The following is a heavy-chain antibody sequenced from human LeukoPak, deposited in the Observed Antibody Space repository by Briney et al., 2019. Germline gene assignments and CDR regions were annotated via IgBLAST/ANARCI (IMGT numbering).Heavy chain of an antibody. J-gene: IGHJ4*02. Sequence: RPSETLSLTCSVSGGSITSSDFWWGWIRQPPGKGLEWITNFYYNGSPYYNPSLEGRVTISADASKNQFSLKLSSVTAADTAMYYCARRGQSTAWSFDYWGQGTLVTVSS. CDR2: FYYNGSP. V-gene: IGHV4-39*01. CDR1: GGSITSSDFW. D-gene: IGHD3-3*01. CDR3: ARRGQSTAWSFDY.